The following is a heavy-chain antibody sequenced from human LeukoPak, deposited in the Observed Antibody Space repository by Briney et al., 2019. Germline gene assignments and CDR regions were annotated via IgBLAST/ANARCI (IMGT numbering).Heavy chain of an antibody. CDR2: IYPGDSDT. D-gene: IGHD3-3*01. J-gene: IGHJ4*02. V-gene: IGHV5-51*01. CDR3: ARRSDFWSGTIYPPDY. Sequence: GESLQIPCKGSGYSFTSYWISWVRQMPGKGLEWMGIIYPGDSDTRYSPSFQGQVTISADKSISTAYLQWSSLKASDTAMYYCARRSDFWSGTIYPPDYWGQGTLVTVSS. CDR1: GYSFTSYW.